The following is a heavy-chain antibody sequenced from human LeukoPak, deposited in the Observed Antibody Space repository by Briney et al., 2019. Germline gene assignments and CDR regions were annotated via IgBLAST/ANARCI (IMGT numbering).Heavy chain of an antibody. Sequence: AGGSLRLSCAASGFTFSSYWMHWVRQAPGKGLVWVSRINSDGSSTSYADSVKGRFTISRDNAKNTLYLQMNSLRAEDTAVYYCARPSSGYYYGYWGQGTLVTVSS. CDR3: ARPSSGYYYGY. CDR2: INSDGSST. D-gene: IGHD3-22*01. J-gene: IGHJ4*02. CDR1: GFTFSSYW. V-gene: IGHV3-74*01.